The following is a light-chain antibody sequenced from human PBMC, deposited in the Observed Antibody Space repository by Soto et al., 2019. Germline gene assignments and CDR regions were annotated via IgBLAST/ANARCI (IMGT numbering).Light chain of an antibody. CDR2: DAS. Sequence: DXXMTQSPSTLSASVGDRVTITCRASQSISSWLAWYQQKPGKAPKLLIYDASSLESGVPSRFSGSGSGTEFTLTISSLQPDDFATYYCQQYNSYPFTFGPGTKVDIK. V-gene: IGKV1-5*01. J-gene: IGKJ3*01. CDR1: QSISSW. CDR3: QQYNSYPFT.